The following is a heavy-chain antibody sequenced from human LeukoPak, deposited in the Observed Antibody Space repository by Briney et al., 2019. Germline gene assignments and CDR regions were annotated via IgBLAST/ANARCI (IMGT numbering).Heavy chain of an antibody. V-gene: IGHV1-46*01. J-gene: IGHJ3*02. D-gene: IGHD1-1*01. CDR2: INPSGGST. Sequence: GASVKVSCKAAGYTFTSYYMHWVRQAPGQGLEWMGTINPSGGSTSYAQKFQGRVTMTRDTSTSTVYMELSNLRSEDTAVYYCARGGRGEGTGTTRVAFDIWGQGTMVTVSS. CDR1: GYTFTSYY. CDR3: ARGGRGEGTGTTRVAFDI.